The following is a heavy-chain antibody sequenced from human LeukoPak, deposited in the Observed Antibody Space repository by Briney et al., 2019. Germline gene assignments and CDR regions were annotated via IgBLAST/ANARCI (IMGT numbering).Heavy chain of an antibody. V-gene: IGHV3-33*01. CDR2: IWYDGSNK. Sequence: GGSLRLSCAAPGLTFSSYGLHGVRQAPGKGLEWVAVIWYDGSNKYYVDSVQGRFTISRDDSKNTLYLQMSSLRAEDTAVYYCARGDYYDSSGYYFPDAFDIWGQGTMVTVSS. CDR1: GLTFSSYG. CDR3: ARGDYYDSSGYYFPDAFDI. J-gene: IGHJ3*02. D-gene: IGHD3-22*01.